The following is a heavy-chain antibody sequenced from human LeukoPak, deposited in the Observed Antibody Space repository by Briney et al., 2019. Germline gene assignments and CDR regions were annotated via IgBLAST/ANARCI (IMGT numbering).Heavy chain of an antibody. Sequence: PGRSLRLSCAASGFTFSSYAMHWVRQAPGKGLEWVAVISYDGSNKYYADSVKGRFTISRDNSKNTLYPQMNSLRAEDTAVYYCARDGGGDIVVVPAAMPDYWGQGTLVTVSS. D-gene: IGHD2-2*01. V-gene: IGHV3-30*04. CDR3: ARDGGGDIVVVPAAMPDY. J-gene: IGHJ4*02. CDR2: ISYDGSNK. CDR1: GFTFSSYA.